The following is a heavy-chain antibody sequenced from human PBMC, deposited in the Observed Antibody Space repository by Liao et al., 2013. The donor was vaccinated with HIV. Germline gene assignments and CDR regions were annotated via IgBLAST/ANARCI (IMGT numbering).Heavy chain of an antibody. CDR2: IYTSGST. CDR1: GGSISSYY. V-gene: IGHV4-4*07. D-gene: IGHD3-3*01. J-gene: IGHJ3*02. Sequence: QVQLQESGPGLVKPSETLSLTCTVSGGSISSYYWSWIRQPAGKGLEWIGRIYTSGSTNYNPSLKSRVTMSVDTSKNQFSLKLSSVTAADTAVYYCARGNDFWSGYRADAFDIWGQRDNGHRLF. CDR3: ARGNDFWSGYRADAFDI.